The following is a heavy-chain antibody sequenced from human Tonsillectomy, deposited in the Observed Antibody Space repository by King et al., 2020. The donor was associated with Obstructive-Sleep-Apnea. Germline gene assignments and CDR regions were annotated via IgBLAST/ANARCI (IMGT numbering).Heavy chain of an antibody. CDR1: VGSFSGYY. V-gene: IGHV4-34*01. CDR3: ARALCASGSYHFDY. CDR2: INHSGST. J-gene: IGHJ4*02. D-gene: IGHD3-10*01. Sequence: VQLQQWGGGLLKPSETLSLTCAVYVGSFSGYYWGWIRQPPGKGLEWIGEINHSGSTNYNPALKSRVTISLDTSTNQFSLTLSSVTAADPAVYYCARALCASGSYHFDYWGQGTLVTVSS.